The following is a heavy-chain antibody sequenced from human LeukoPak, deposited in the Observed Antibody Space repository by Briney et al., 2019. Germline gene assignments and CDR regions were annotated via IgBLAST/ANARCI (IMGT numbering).Heavy chain of an antibody. Sequence: RRSLRLSPAPSGVILTSYGMNWVRQAPGKRLEWVALILYDGSNKYYAASVKGRFTISRDNSKTTLCVQMNSLRAEDTAVYYCAKDLTTVVFGTDYYHGVDVWGQGTTVTVSS. CDR3: AKDLTTVVFGTDYYHGVDV. CDR2: ILYDGSNK. D-gene: IGHD4-23*01. J-gene: IGHJ6*02. CDR1: GVILTSYG. V-gene: IGHV3-30*18.